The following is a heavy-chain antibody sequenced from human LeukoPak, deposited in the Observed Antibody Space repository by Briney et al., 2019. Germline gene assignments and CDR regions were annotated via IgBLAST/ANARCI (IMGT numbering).Heavy chain of an antibody. D-gene: IGHD3-3*01. Sequence: PGGSLRLSCAASGFTFSSYGMHWVRQAPGKGPEWVAVIWYDGSNKYYADSVKGRFTISRDNSKNTLYLQMNSLRAEDTAVYYCAKDHDFWSGNPDYWGQGTLVTVSS. CDR3: AKDHDFWSGNPDY. CDR2: IWYDGSNK. CDR1: GFTFSSYG. J-gene: IGHJ4*02. V-gene: IGHV3-33*06.